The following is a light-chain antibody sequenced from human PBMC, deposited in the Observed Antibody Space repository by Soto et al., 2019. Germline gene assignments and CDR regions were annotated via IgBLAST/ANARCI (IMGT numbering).Light chain of an antibody. V-gene: IGKV1-39*01. CDR3: QQSYRTPIT. CDR1: QDITHY. Sequence: DIPMTQSPASLSASVGDRVPFTCQASQDITHYLNWYQQRPGKAPKLLIYDASTLHAGVPSRFSGSGSGTDFTLTISSLQPEDFATYYCQQSYRTPITSAQRARLEI. CDR2: DAS. J-gene: IGKJ5*01.